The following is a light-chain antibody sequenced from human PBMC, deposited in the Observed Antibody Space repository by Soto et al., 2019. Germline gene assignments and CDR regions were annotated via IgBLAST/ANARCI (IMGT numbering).Light chain of an antibody. CDR3: QQSYNART. J-gene: IGKJ1*01. Sequence: DIQMTQSPSSLSASVGDRVTITCRARQSISNYLNWYQQKPGKAPKLLIYAASNLQSGVPSRFSGSGSGTDFTLTISGPQPEASATYYCQQSYNARTFGQGTMVEIK. CDR1: QSISNY. V-gene: IGKV1-39*01. CDR2: AAS.